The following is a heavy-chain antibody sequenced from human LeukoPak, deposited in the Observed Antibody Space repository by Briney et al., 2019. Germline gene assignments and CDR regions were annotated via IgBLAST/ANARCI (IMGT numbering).Heavy chain of an antibody. J-gene: IGHJ4*02. CDR2: IYYSGST. CDR1: GGSISISSYY. CDR3: ARGYSSDTFDY. Sequence: SETLSLTCTVSGGSISISSYYWGCIRQPPGRGREWIGSIYYSGSTYYNPSRKIRVTTSVATSKNQFSLTLSSVTAADTAVYYCARGYSSDTFDYWGQGTLVTVSS. V-gene: IGHV4-39*07. D-gene: IGHD6-25*01.